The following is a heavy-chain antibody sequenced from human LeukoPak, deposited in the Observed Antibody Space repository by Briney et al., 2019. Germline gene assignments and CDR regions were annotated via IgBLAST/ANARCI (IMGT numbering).Heavy chain of an antibody. CDR1: GFTFSSYA. J-gene: IGHJ4*02. CDR3: ARDPDSSGWKGSSFDY. V-gene: IGHV3-30-3*01. Sequence: PGGSLRLSCAASGFTFSSYAMHWVRQAPGKGLEWVAVISYDGSNKYYADSVKGRFTISRDDSKNTLYLQMNSLRAEDTAVYYCARDPDSSGWKGSSFDYWGQGTLVTVSS. CDR2: ISYDGSNK. D-gene: IGHD6-19*01.